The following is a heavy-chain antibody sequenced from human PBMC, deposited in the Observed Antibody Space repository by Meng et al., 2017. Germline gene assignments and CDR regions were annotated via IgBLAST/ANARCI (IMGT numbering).Heavy chain of an antibody. V-gene: IGHV3-23*01. J-gene: IGHJ5*02. CDR2: ISGSGGST. Sequence: GGSLRLSCAASGFTFSSYAMSWVRQAPGKGLEWVSAISGSGGSTYYADSVKGRFTISRDNSKNTLYLQINSLRAEDTAVYYCAKDQSGSYDPWFDPWGQGTLVTVSS. CDR1: GFTFSSYA. CDR3: AKDQSGSYDPWFDP. D-gene: IGHD1-26*01.